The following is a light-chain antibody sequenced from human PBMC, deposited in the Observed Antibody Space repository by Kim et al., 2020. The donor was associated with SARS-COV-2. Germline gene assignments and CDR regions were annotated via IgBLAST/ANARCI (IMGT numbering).Light chain of an antibody. Sequence: FTISCTGSSSNVGAGYDVHWYQQLPGTAPKLLIYGNSNRPSGVPDRFSGSKSGTSASLAITGLQAEDEADYYCQSYDSSLSGWGVFGGGTQLTVL. CDR1: SSNVGAGYD. CDR2: GNS. V-gene: IGLV1-40*01. CDR3: QSYDSSLSGWGV. J-gene: IGLJ2*01.